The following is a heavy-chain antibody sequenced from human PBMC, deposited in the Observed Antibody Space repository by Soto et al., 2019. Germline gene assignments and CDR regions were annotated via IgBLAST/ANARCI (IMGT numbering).Heavy chain of an antibody. CDR2: ISYDGSNK. J-gene: IGHJ6*02. Sequence: QVQLVESGGGVVQPGRSLRLSCAASGFTFSSYAMHWVRQAPGKGLEWVALISYDGSNKYYADSVKGRFTISRDNSKNTLYLQMNSPRPEDTAVYHCARDQGGTTLYYHGMGVWGQGTTVTVSS. CDR1: GFTFSSYA. D-gene: IGHD1-7*01. V-gene: IGHV3-30-3*01. CDR3: ARDQGGTTLYYHGMGV.